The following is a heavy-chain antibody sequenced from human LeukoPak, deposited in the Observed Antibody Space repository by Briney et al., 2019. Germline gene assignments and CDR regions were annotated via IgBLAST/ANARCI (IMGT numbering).Heavy chain of an antibody. D-gene: IGHD6-13*01. V-gene: IGHV4-34*01. Sequence: PGGSLRLSCAASGFTFSSYAMSWVRQPPGKGLEWIGEINHSGSTNYNPSLKSRVTISVDTSKNQFSLKLSSVTAADTAVYYCAIAAAGISNWGQGTLVTVSS. J-gene: IGHJ4*02. CDR3: AIAAAGISN. CDR2: INHSGST. CDR1: GFTFSSYA.